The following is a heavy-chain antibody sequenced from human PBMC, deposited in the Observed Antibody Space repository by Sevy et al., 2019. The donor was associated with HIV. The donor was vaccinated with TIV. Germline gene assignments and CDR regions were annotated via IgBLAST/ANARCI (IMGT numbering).Heavy chain of an antibody. CDR1: GFTFSSYG. D-gene: IGHD3-22*01. CDR3: AKADSSGYYYLDY. Sequence: GGSLRLSCAASGFTFSSYGMHWVRQAPGKGLEWVAVISYDGSNKYYADSVKGRFTMSRENSKNPLYLQMNSLRAEDTAVYYCAKADSSGYYYLDYWGQGTLVTVSS. J-gene: IGHJ4*02. CDR2: ISYDGSNK. V-gene: IGHV3-30*18.